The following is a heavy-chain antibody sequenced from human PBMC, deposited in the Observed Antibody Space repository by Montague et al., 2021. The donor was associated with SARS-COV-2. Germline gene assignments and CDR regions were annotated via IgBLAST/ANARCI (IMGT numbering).Heavy chain of an antibody. CDR3: ASHGTPSYDPFDS. Sequence: SETLSLTCSVSGDSISSSSYFWGWIRQPPGKGLEWIGSIYYSGSTFYNPSLKSRVTISVDTSKKQFSLKLTSVTAADTALYFCASHGTPSYDPFDSWGQGTLVAVSS. J-gene: IGHJ4*02. V-gene: IGHV4-39*01. D-gene: IGHD1-26*01. CDR2: IYYSGST. CDR1: GDSISSSSYF.